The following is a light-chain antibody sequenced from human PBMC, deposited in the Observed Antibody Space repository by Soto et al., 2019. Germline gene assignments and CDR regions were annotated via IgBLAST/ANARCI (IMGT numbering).Light chain of an antibody. Sequence: DIQMTQSPSTLSASVGDRVTITCRASQSIGSRRLAWSQQKPGKAPKLLISDASTLETGVPSRFSGSGSGTDFTLTISSLQPDDSATYYCHHYNSYPLTFGGGTKVEIK. CDR2: DAS. CDR1: QSIGSRR. J-gene: IGKJ4*01. V-gene: IGKV1-5*01. CDR3: HHYNSYPLT.